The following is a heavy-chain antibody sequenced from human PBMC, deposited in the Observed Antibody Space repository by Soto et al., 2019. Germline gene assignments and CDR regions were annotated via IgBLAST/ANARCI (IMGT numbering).Heavy chain of an antibody. CDR3: ARDLKDFWNGYHIDY. J-gene: IGHJ4*02. V-gene: IGHV1-46*03. CDR2: INPSGGST. CDR1: GYTFTSYY. Sequence: ASVKVSCKASGYTFTSYYMHWVRQAPGQGLEWMGIINPSGGSTSYAQKFQGRVTMTRDTSTSTVYMELSSLRSEDTAVYYCARDLKDFWNGYHIDYWGQGTLVTVSS. D-gene: IGHD3-3*01.